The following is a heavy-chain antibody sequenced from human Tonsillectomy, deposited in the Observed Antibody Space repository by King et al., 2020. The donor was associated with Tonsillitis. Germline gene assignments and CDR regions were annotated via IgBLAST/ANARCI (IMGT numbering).Heavy chain of an antibody. CDR2: ISEGVDTT. D-gene: IGHD1-1*01. CDR3: AKQFLDAN. CDR1: VCTFSSYA. V-gene: IGHV3-23*04. J-gene: IGHJ4*02. Sequence: VQLVESGGGLVQPGGSLRLSCAASVCTFSSYAMNWVRQAPGKGLEWVAGISEGVDTTDYAASVRGRFTISRDNSRNTLYLQMNSLRAEDTAVYYCAKQFLDANWGQGTLVTVSS.